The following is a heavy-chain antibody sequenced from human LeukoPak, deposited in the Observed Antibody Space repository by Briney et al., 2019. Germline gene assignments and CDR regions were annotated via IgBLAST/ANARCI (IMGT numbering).Heavy chain of an antibody. CDR1: GFTFTNYG. CDR2: ISYDGSNK. CDR3: AKDLGWQQPVYYGMDV. D-gene: IGHD6-13*01. Sequence: PGGSLRLSCAASGFTFTNYGMHWVRQAPGKGLEWVAVISYDGSNKYHAGSVRGRFTISRDNSKNTLCLQMNSLRAEDTAVYYCAKDLGWQQPVYYGMDVWGQGTAVTVSS. V-gene: IGHV3-30*18. J-gene: IGHJ6*02.